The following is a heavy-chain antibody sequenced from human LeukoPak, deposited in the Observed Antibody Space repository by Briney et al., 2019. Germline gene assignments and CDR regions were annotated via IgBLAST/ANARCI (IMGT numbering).Heavy chain of an antibody. CDR2: IIPIFGTA. D-gene: IGHD3-22*01. Sequence: SVKVSCKASGGTFSSYAISWVRQAPGQGLEWMGGIIPIFGTANYAQKFQGRVTITADESTSTAYMELSSLRSGDTAVYYCAREGGYDSSGYEQGAFDIWGQGTMVTVSS. CDR3: AREGGYDSSGYEQGAFDI. CDR1: GGTFSSYA. V-gene: IGHV1-69*01. J-gene: IGHJ3*02.